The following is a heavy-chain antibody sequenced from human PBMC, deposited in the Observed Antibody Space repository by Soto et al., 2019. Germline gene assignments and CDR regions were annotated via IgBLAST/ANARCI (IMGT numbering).Heavy chain of an antibody. Sequence: QVHLVQSGAEVKKPGASVKVTCKASGYTFTSYTIHWVRQAPGQRLEGMGWINAGDGNTVYSQNFQGRVTITRATSASTAYMELTSLRSEDTAVYYCARDRDSGCYVDYWGLGTLVTVSS. CDR2: INAGDGNT. D-gene: IGHD1-26*01. CDR3: ARDRDSGCYVDY. J-gene: IGHJ4*02. V-gene: IGHV1-3*01. CDR1: GYTFTSYT.